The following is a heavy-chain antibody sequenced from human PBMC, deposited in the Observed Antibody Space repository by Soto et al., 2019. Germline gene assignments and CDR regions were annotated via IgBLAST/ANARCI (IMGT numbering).Heavy chain of an antibody. CDR1: GFTFSSYA. CDR2: ISGSGGST. CDR3: AKAATTVTTGTGSRIDY. D-gene: IGHD4-17*01. Sequence: EVQLLESGGGLVQPGGSLRLSCAASGFTFSSYAMRWVRLAPGEGLEWVSAISGSGGSTYYADSVRGRFTISRDNSKNTLYLQMNSLRAEDSAVYYCAKAATTVTTGTGSRIDYWGQGTLVTVSS. J-gene: IGHJ4*02. V-gene: IGHV3-23*01.